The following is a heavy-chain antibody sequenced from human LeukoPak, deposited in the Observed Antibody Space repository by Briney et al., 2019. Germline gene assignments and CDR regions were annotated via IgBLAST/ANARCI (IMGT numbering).Heavy chain of an antibody. V-gene: IGHV3-48*04. CDR3: ANMAKDY. CDR2: ISSSSRTI. J-gene: IGHJ4*02. CDR1: GFTFSRYS. Sequence: PGGSLRLSCAASGFTFSRYSMNWVRQAPGKGLEWVSYISSSSRTIHYADSVKGRFTISRDNAKNSLYLQMNSLSAEDTAVYYCANMAKDYWAQGALVTVSS. D-gene: IGHD5-24*01.